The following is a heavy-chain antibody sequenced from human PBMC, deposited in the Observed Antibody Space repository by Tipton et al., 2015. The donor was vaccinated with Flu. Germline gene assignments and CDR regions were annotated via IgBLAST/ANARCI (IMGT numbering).Heavy chain of an antibody. Sequence: TLSLTCTVSSGSIRSTNYFCAWIRQPPGKRLELIGSIYPSGTTYYNPSLKSRVSITIDTSKNQFSLNLSSVTAADTAVYFCARASGVLEWLSWTFDDWGKGTLVTVSS. V-gene: IGHV4-39*07. CDR2: IYPSGTT. CDR3: ARASGVLEWLSWTFDD. D-gene: IGHD3-3*01. CDR1: SGSIRSTNYF. J-gene: IGHJ4*02.